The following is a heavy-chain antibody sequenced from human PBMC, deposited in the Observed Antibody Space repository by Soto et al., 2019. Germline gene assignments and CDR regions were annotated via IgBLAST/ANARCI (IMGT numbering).Heavy chain of an antibody. V-gene: IGHV1-69*06. CDR2: IIPIFGTA. Sequence: QVQLVQSGAEVKKPGSSVKVSCKASGGTFSSYAISWVRQAPGQGLEWMGGIIPIFGTANYAQKFQGRVTITADKSTSTAYMGLSSLRSEDTAVYYCARDHDYGDYYYYGMDVWGQGTTVTVSS. D-gene: IGHD4-17*01. CDR3: ARDHDYGDYYYYGMDV. CDR1: GGTFSSYA. J-gene: IGHJ6*02.